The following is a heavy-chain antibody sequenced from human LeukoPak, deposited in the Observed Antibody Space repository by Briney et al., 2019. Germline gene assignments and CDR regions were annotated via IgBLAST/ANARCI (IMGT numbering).Heavy chain of an antibody. CDR3: AKSDCSYISCYVLDY. J-gene: IGHJ4*02. CDR2: TSGRGDST. CDR1: GFTVSSNY. Sequence: GGSLRLSCAASGFTVSSNYMSWVRQAPGKGLEWVSSTSGRGDSTYYADSVKGRFTMSRDISKNTLYLQMNSLRAEDTAVYYCAKSDCSYISCYVLDYWGQGTLATVSS. D-gene: IGHD2-2*01. V-gene: IGHV3-23*01.